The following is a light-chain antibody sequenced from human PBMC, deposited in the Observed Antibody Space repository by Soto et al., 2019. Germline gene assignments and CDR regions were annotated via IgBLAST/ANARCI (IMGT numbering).Light chain of an antibody. V-gene: IGKV1-39*01. CDR2: AVS. CDR3: QQCFSIPLT. CDR1: QSIYDS. Sequence: QLSKSKSSLTASVGDRVTIAGLASQSIYDSLHWYQHKPGKAPTFLIYAVSSLQDGVPSRFGGSGSGTDFTLTISSLQPEDCATYYCQQCFSIPLTFGGGTKVDIK. J-gene: IGKJ4*01.